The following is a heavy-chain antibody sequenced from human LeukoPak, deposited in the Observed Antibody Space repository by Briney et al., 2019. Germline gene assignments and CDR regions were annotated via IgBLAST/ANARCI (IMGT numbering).Heavy chain of an antibody. CDR3: ARGWIGPLVRLQLFDF. Sequence: GGSLRLSCAASGFTFSSYSMNWVRQAPGKGLEWVSYISSSSSTIYYADSVKGRFTISRDNAKNSLDLQMNSLRAEDTAVYYCARGWIGPLVRLQLFDFWGQGTLVAVSS. J-gene: IGHJ4*02. CDR2: ISSSSSTI. CDR1: GFTFSSYS. D-gene: IGHD1-1*01. V-gene: IGHV3-48*01.